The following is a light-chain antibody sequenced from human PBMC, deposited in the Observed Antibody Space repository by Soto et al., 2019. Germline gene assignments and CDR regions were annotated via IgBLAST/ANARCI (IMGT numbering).Light chain of an antibody. CDR2: GAS. Sequence: EIVMTQSPATLSVSPGESATLSCRASQSVRSNLAWYQQKPGQAPRLLIYGASTRATGIPARFSGSGSGTEFTLTISGLQSEDVAVYYCHQYNMWPPLIFGGGTKVEIK. J-gene: IGKJ4*01. V-gene: IGKV3-15*01. CDR3: HQYNMWPPLI. CDR1: QSVRSN.